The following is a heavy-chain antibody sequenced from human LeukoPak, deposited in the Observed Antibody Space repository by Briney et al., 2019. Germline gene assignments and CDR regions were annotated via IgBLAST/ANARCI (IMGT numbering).Heavy chain of an antibody. V-gene: IGHV4-59*01. D-gene: IGHD2-2*01. CDR3: ARAVLGYCSSTSCPWRAFDI. J-gene: IGHJ3*02. Sequence: SETLSLTCTVSGGSISSYYWSWIRQPPRKGLEWIGYIYYSGSTNYNPSLKSRVTISVDTSKNQFSLKLSSVTAADTAVYYCARAVLGYCSSTSCPWRAFDIWGQGTMVTVSS. CDR2: IYYSGST. CDR1: GGSISSYY.